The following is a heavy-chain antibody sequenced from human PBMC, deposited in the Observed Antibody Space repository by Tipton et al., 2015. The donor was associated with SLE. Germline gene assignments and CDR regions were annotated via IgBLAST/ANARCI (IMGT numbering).Heavy chain of an antibody. CDR3: ARGYSSGGCVY. Sequence: TLSLTCAVYGGSFSGYYWSWIRQPPGKGLEWIGYIYYSGSTNYNPSLKSRVTISVDTSKNQFSLKLSSVTAADTAVYYCARGYSSGGCVYWGQGTLVTVSS. V-gene: IGHV4-59*01. D-gene: IGHD6-19*01. CDR2: IYYSGST. J-gene: IGHJ4*02. CDR1: GGSFSGYY.